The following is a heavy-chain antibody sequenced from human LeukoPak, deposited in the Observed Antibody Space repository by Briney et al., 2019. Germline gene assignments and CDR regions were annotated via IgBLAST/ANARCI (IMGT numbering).Heavy chain of an antibody. CDR1: GYTFTSYA. CDR2: INPANGIT. Sequence: ASVQVSCKASGYTFTSYAIHWVRQAPGQRLEWMGWINPANGITKYSQKFQGRVTITSDTSASTAPMELSGLRSEDAAVYYCARLPGGLGRYYFEYWGQGTLVTVSS. J-gene: IGHJ4*02. D-gene: IGHD3-16*02. CDR3: ARLPGGLGRYYFEY. V-gene: IGHV1-3*01.